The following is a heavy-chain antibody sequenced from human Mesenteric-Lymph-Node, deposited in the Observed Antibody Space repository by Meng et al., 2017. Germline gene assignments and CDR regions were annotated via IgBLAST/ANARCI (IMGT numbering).Heavy chain of an antibody. J-gene: IGHJ3*02. D-gene: IGHD2-15*01. CDR1: GFSFKNYA. V-gene: IGHV3-30*04. CDR3: VRGLWIVVEVSTPGTYDAFNI. Sequence: GESLKISCAASGFSFKNYAMHWVRQAPGKGLEWLAVLSSDGRNKNYADSVKGRFTVSRDNSKDSLYLQMNSLRPDDTAVYYCVRGLWIVVEVSTPGTYDAFNIWGQGTLVTGSS. CDR2: LSSDGRNK.